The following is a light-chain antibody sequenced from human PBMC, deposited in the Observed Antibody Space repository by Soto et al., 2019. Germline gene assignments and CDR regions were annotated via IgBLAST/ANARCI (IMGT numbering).Light chain of an antibody. V-gene: IGKV4-1*01. J-gene: IGKJ2*01. CDR3: QQYYSTPYT. CDR1: QSVLYSSNYKTY. Sequence: DIVMTQSPDSLAVSLGERATINCKASQSVLYSSNYKTYLAWYQQKPGQPPKLLIYWASTRESGVPDRFSGSGSETDFTLTISSLQAEDVAFYYCQQYYSTPYTFGQGTKLEIK. CDR2: WAS.